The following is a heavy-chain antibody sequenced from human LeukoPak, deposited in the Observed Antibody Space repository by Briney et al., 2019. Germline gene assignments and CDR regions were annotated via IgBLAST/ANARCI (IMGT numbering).Heavy chain of an antibody. V-gene: IGHV3-23*01. J-gene: IGHJ4*02. D-gene: IGHD6-6*01. CDR1: GFTFSSYA. CDR2: ISGSGGGT. CDR3: AKDSGAARPFDY. Sequence: PGGSLRLSRAASGFTFSSYAMSWVRQAPGKGLEWVSAISGSGGGTYYADSVKGRFTISRDNSKNTLSLQMNSLRAEDTAVHYCAKDSGAARPFDYWGQGTLVTVSS.